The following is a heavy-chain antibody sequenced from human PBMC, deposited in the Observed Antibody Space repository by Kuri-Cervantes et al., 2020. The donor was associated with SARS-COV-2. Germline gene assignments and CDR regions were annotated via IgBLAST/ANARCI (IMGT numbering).Heavy chain of an antibody. CDR1: GFTFSSYG. J-gene: IGHJ4*02. V-gene: IGHV3-30*03. Sequence: GESLKISCAAPGFTFSSYGMHWVRQAPGKGLEWVAVISYDGSNKYYADSVKGRFTISRDNSKNTLYLQMNSLRAEDTAVYYCAREISQSIAAAGTPLDYWGQGTLVTVSS. D-gene: IGHD6-13*01. CDR3: AREISQSIAAAGTPLDY. CDR2: ISYDGSNK.